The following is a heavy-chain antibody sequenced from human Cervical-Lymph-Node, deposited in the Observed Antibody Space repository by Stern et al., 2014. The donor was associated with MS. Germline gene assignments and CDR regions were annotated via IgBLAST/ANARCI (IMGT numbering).Heavy chain of an antibody. CDR3: ARDSLKFLEWLSARNGMDV. Sequence: QLVQSGGGVVPPGRSLRLSCAASGFTFSTYGMHWVRQAPGKGLEWVAVIWYDGTNKYYADSVKGRFTISRDHSNNTLYLQINSLRAEDTAVYYCARDSLKFLEWLSARNGMDVWGQGTTVTVSS. D-gene: IGHD3-3*01. CDR2: IWYDGTNK. V-gene: IGHV3-33*01. J-gene: IGHJ6*02. CDR1: GFTFSTYG.